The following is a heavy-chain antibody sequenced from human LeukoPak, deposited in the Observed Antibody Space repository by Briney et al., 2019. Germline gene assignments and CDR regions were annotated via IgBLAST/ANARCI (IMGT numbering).Heavy chain of an antibody. CDR3: ARRGTLEDVDTAMVSSDPSIPHGSLWYFDY. CDR1: GGSFSGYY. CDR2: INHSGST. Sequence: PSETLSLTCAVYGGSFSGYYWSWIRQPPGKGLEWIGEINHSGSTNYNPSLKSRVTISVDTSKNQFSLKLSSVTAADTAVYYCARRGTLEDVDTAMVSSDPSIPHGSLWYFDYWGQGTLVTVSS. J-gene: IGHJ4*02. D-gene: IGHD5-18*01. V-gene: IGHV4-34*01.